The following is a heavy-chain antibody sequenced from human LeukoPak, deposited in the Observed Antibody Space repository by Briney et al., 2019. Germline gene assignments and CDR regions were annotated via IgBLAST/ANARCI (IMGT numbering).Heavy chain of an antibody. CDR2: IYWDDDK. CDR1: GGSISSYYW. J-gene: IGHJ5*02. CDR3: AHSSSPDYYASGSYLPSWFDP. Sequence: TLSLTCTVSGGSISSYYWSWIRQPPGKALEWLALIYWDDDKRYSPSLRSRLTITKDTSKNQVVLTMTNMDPVDTATYYCAHSSSPDYYASGSYLPSWFDPWGQGTLVTVSS. D-gene: IGHD3-10*01. V-gene: IGHV2-5*08.